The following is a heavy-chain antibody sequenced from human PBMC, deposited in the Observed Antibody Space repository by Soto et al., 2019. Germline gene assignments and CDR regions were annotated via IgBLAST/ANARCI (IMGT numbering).Heavy chain of an antibody. J-gene: IGHJ5*02. CDR2: IYYSGST. CDR1: GGSISSGDYY. Sequence: QVQLQESGPGLVKPSQTLSLTCTVSGGSISSGDYYWSWIRQPPGKGLEWIGYIYYSGSTYYNPSLKSRVTISVDTSKNQFSLKLSSVTAADPAVYYCARGTYYYGSGSYSPYNWFDPWGQGTLVTVSS. D-gene: IGHD3-10*01. V-gene: IGHV4-30-4*01. CDR3: ARGTYYYGSGSYSPYNWFDP.